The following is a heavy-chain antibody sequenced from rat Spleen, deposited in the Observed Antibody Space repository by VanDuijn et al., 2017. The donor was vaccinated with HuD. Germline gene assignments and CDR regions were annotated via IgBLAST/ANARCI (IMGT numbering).Heavy chain of an antibody. Sequence: EVQLVETGGGLVQPGRSLKLSCVASGFTFNNYWMTWIRQAPGEGLEWISSISPDGASTYYPDSVRGRLTSSRDNAKSTLYLQMDSLRSEDRAMYDCTTDLGNWGQGVMVTVSS. CDR3: TTDLGN. CDR2: ISPDGAST. J-gene: IGHJ2*01. D-gene: IGHD4-6*01. CDR1: GFTFNNYW. V-gene: IGHV5-31*01.